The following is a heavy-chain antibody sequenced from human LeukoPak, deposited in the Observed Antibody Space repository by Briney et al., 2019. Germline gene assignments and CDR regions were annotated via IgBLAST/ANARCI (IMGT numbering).Heavy chain of an antibody. Sequence: GGSLRLSCAASGFTVSSNYMSWVRQAPGKGLEWVSVIYSGGSTYYADSVKGRFTISRDNSKNTLYLQMNSLRAEDTAAYYCARIAARPYYYYGMDVWGQGTTVTVSS. V-gene: IGHV3-53*01. CDR2: IYSGGST. D-gene: IGHD6-6*01. CDR1: GFTVSSNY. J-gene: IGHJ6*02. CDR3: ARIAARPYYYYGMDV.